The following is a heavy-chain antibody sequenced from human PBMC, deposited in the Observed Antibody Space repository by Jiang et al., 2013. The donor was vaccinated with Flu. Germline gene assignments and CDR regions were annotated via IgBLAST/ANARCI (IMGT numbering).Heavy chain of an antibody. CDR3: ARGVGGYSYGYVLY. CDR1: GDTFSYA. D-gene: IGHD5-18*01. CDR2: IIPIFATT. Sequence: GAEVKKPGSSVKVSCKVSGDTFSYAISWVRQAPGQGLEWMGGIIPIFATTSYARKFQGRVTIIADESTSTVYMELSGLRSEDTAIYYCARGVGGYSYGYVLYWGQGTLVTVSS. J-gene: IGHJ4*02. V-gene: IGHV1-69*01.